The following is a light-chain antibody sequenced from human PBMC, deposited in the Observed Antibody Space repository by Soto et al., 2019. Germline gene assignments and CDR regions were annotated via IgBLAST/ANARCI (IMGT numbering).Light chain of an antibody. CDR1: SSDVGGYNY. J-gene: IGLJ1*01. Sequence: QSVLTQPASVSGSPGQSITISCTGTSSDVGGYNYVSWYQQHPGKAPKLMIYEVSHRPSGVSNRFSGSKSGNTASLTISGLHAEDEADFHCSSYTSSSTSYVFGTGTKLTVL. V-gene: IGLV2-14*01. CDR2: EVS. CDR3: SSYTSSSTSYV.